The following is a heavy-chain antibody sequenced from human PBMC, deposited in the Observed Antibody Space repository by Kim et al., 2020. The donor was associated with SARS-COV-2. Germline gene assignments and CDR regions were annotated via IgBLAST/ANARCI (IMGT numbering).Heavy chain of an antibody. D-gene: IGHD1-1*01. CDR1: GGSISSNS. Sequence: SETLSLTCTVSGGSISSNSWSWIRQPPGKGLEWIGYIYYSGSTNYNPSLKSRVTMSLDTSKNQSSLKLSSVTAADTAVYYCATNLGDYWGQGTLVTVAS. V-gene: IGHV4-59*08. CDR2: IYYSGST. J-gene: IGHJ4*02. CDR3: ATNLGDY.